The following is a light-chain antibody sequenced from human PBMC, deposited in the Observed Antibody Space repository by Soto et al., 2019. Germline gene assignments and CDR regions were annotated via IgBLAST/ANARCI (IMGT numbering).Light chain of an antibody. J-gene: IGLJ2*01. V-gene: IGLV1-51*01. CDR1: SSNIGNNY. CDR2: DNH. Sequence: QSVLTPPPSVSAAPGQKVTISCSGSSSNIGNNYVSWYQQLPRTAPQLLIYDNHRRPSGIPDRFSGSKSGTSATLGITGLQTGDEADYYCGTWDSSLSVVVFGGGTKLTVL. CDR3: GTWDSSLSVVV.